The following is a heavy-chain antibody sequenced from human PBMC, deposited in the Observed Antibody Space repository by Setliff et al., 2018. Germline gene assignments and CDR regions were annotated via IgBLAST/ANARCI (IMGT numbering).Heavy chain of an antibody. CDR1: GFTFSKYA. CDR3: RVWIGDLSRDYIGAFDM. CDR2: IHVSGGST. V-gene: IGHV3-23*01. J-gene: IGHJ3*02. Sequence: PGGSLRLSCGASGFTFSKYAVTWVRQAPGKGLEWVSSIHVSGGSTYYADSVKGRFIISRDNSKDTFDLQMNSLRAEDTAVYYCRVWIGDLSRDYIGAFDMWGQGTMVTVSS. D-gene: IGHD3-10*01.